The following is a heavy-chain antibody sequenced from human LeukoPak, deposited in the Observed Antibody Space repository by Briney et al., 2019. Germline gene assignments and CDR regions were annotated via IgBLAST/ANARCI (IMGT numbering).Heavy chain of an antibody. CDR2: IYTSGST. CDR3: AGVPWTRYYYYMDV. D-gene: IGHD1-1*01. CDR1: GGSISSGSYY. Sequence: PSQTLSLTCTVSGGSISSGSYYWRWIRQPAGKGLEWIGRIYTSGSTNYNPSLKSRVTISVDTSKNQFSLKLSSVTAADTAVYYCAGVPWTRYYYYMDVWGKGTTVTVSS. J-gene: IGHJ6*03. V-gene: IGHV4-61*02.